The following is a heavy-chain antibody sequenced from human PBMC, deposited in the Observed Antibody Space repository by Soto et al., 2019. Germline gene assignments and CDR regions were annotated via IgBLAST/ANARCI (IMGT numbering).Heavy chain of an antibody. Sequence: GESLKISCKGSGYSFTSYWISWVRQMPGKGLEWMGRIDPSDSYTNYSPSFQGHVTISADKSISTAYLQWSSLKASDTAMYYCASHYDFWSGYYYYYGMDVWGQGTTVTVS. J-gene: IGHJ6*02. CDR3: ASHYDFWSGYYYYYGMDV. D-gene: IGHD3-3*01. V-gene: IGHV5-10-1*01. CDR1: GYSFTSYW. CDR2: IDPSDSYT.